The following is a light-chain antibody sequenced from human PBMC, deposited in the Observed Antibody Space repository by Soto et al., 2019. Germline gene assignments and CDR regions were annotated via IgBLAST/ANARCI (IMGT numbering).Light chain of an antibody. Sequence: QSVLTQPASVSGSPGQSITISCTGTSSDVGGYDYVSWYQHHPGKAPKLMIYDVSTRPSGVSNRFSGSKSRNTASLTISGLQAEDEADYYCSSYTSSSLYVFGTGTKLTVL. CDR1: SSDVGGYDY. CDR2: DVS. CDR3: SSYTSSSLYV. V-gene: IGLV2-14*03. J-gene: IGLJ1*01.